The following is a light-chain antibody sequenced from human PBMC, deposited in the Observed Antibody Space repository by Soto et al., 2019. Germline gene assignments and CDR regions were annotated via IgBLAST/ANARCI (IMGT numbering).Light chain of an antibody. Sequence: EIVLTQSPGTVSLSPGERATLSCRASQSVGSRWLAWYQQKPGQAPRVLIYGASKRATGIPGRFSGSGSGTDFTLTINRLEPEDFAVYYCQQYESSRTFGQGTKVEMK. CDR1: QSVGSRW. V-gene: IGKV3-20*01. CDR3: QQYESSRT. J-gene: IGKJ1*01. CDR2: GAS.